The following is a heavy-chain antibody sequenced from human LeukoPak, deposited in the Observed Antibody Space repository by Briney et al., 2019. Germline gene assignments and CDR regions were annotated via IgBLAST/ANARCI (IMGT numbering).Heavy chain of an antibody. CDR1: GFTFSSYS. CDR2: ISSSSSYI. Sequence: GGSLRLSCAASGFTFSSYSMNWVRQAPGKGLEWVSSISSSSSYIYYADSMKGRFTISRDNAKNSLYLQMNSLRAEDTAVYYCARDMVEMATTHFFDYWGQGTLVTVSS. J-gene: IGHJ4*02. CDR3: ARDMVEMATTHFFDY. D-gene: IGHD5-24*01. V-gene: IGHV3-21*01.